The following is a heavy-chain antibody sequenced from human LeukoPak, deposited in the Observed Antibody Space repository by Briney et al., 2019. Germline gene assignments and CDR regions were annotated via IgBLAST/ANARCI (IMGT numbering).Heavy chain of an antibody. CDR1: GGPLSGFF. J-gene: IGHJ6*03. D-gene: IGHD3-22*01. Sequence: SETLSLTCAVHGGPLSGFFWSWIRQPPGKGLEWIGYIYYSGSTNYNPSLKSRVTISVDTSKNHFSLKLSSVTAADTAVYYCASYYYDSSGYLPYYYYMDVWGKGTTVTVSS. CDR2: IYYSGST. V-gene: IGHV4-59*01. CDR3: ASYYYDSSGYLPYYYYMDV.